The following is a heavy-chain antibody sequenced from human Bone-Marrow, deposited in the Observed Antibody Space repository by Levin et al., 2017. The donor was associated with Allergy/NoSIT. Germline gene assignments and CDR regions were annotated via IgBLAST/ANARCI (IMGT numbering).Heavy chain of an antibody. V-gene: IGHV1-69*02. Sequence: ASVKVSCKASGGTFSSYTISWVRQAPGRGLEWMGRNIPSLGITNYAQNFQGRVTITADKSTSTAYMELSSLRFEDTAVYYCARGKGECTSSTCYLSFEYWGQGTLVTVSS. CDR1: GGTFSSYT. J-gene: IGHJ4*02. CDR2: NIPSLGIT. CDR3: ARGKGECTSSTCYLSFEY. D-gene: IGHD2-2*01.